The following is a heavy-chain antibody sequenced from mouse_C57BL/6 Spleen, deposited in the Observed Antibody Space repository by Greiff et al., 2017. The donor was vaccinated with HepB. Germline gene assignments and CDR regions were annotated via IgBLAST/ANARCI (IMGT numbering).Heavy chain of an antibody. CDR2: IWRGGST. D-gene: IGHD2-4*01. CDR3: AKNGGLRRNYAMDY. CDR1: GFSLTSYG. Sequence: VQLKQSGPGLVQPSQSLSITCTVSGFSLTSYGVHWVRQSPGKGLEWLGVIWRGGSTDYNAAFMSRLSITKDNSKSQVFFKMNSLQADDTAIYYCAKNGGLRRNYAMDYWGQGTSVTVSS. V-gene: IGHV2-5*01. J-gene: IGHJ4*01.